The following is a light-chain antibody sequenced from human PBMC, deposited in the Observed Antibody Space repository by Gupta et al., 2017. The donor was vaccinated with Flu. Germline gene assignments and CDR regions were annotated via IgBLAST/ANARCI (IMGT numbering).Light chain of an antibody. CDR3: QQYHIDPPT. J-gene: IGKJ1*01. CDR1: QAVRNY. CDR2: DVS. V-gene: IGKV1-16*02. Sequence: PSSLSPSIGDRATIACRASQAVRNYLAWFQQKPGKAPKSLIYDVSILQRGVPSKFSGSGSETDFTLTIDSLQPEDFATYYCQQYHIDPPTFGHGTXLDIK.